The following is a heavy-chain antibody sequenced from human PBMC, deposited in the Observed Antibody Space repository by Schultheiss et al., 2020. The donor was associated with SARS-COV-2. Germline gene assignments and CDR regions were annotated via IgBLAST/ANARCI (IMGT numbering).Heavy chain of an antibody. CDR3: ARTDIVIMEGAPGAFDI. CDR1: GDSINTGRYF. CDR2: VYAGGSV. V-gene: IGHV4-61*02. J-gene: IGHJ3*02. D-gene: IGHD2-8*01. Sequence: SETLSLTCSVSGDSINTGRYFLNWIRQPAGKGLEWIGRVYAGGSVQSSPSLGSRVTLSVDMSKNQLSLRLRTVTDADTAVYYCARTDIVIMEGAPGAFDIWGQGTKVTVSS.